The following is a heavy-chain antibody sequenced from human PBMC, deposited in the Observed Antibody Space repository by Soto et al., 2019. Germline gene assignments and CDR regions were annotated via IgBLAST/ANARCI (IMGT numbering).Heavy chain of an antibody. CDR3: ARAAAAGPYNCFDP. Sequence: QLQLQESGPGLVKPSETLSLTCTVSGGSISSSSYYWGWIRQPPGKGLEWIGSIYYSGSTYYNPSLKSRVPLAVDTSNNQFCLKLSSVTAADTAVYYCARAAAAGPYNCFDPWGQGTLVTVSS. CDR1: GGSISSSSYY. V-gene: IGHV4-39*01. D-gene: IGHD6-13*01. CDR2: IYYSGST. J-gene: IGHJ5*02.